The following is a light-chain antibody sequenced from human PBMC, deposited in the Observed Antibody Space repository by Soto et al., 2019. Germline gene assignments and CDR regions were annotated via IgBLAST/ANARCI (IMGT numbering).Light chain of an antibody. Sequence: ETVLTQSPGTLSLSPGERATLSCRASQRLSRSYLAWYQQKPGQAPRLLIYGASNRATGIPDRFSGSGSGTDFTLTISRLEPEDSAVYYCQQYVTSPLTFGGGTKVEIK. V-gene: IGKV3-20*01. CDR3: QQYVTSPLT. J-gene: IGKJ4*01. CDR1: QRLSRSY. CDR2: GAS.